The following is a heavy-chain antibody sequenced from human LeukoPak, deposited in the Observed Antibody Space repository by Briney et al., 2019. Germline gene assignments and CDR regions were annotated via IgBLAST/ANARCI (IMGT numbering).Heavy chain of an antibody. Sequence: SVKVSCKASGGTFSSYAISWVRQAPGQGLEWMGRIIPILGIANYAQKSQGRVTITADKSTSTAYMALGSLRSEDPAVYYCGREGSSGGLQFERDISSYCDYGGQGTLVSVSS. CDR3: GREGSSGGLQFERDISSYCDY. D-gene: IGHD5-24*01. CDR1: GGTFSSYA. J-gene: IGHJ4*02. V-gene: IGHV1-69*04. CDR2: IIPILGIA.